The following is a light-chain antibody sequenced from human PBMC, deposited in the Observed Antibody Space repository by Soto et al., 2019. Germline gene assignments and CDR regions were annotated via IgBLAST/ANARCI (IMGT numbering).Light chain of an antibody. J-gene: IGKJ4*01. CDR3: QQYQSWTLT. Sequence: EIVMTQSPATLSLSPGERATLSCRASQSVYSNLAWYQQKPGQTPRLLIYESSTRATGIPARFSGGGSGTEFTLTISSLKSEDFADYFCQQYQSWTLTFGGGKKVEIK. V-gene: IGKV3-15*01. CDR1: QSVYSN. CDR2: ESS.